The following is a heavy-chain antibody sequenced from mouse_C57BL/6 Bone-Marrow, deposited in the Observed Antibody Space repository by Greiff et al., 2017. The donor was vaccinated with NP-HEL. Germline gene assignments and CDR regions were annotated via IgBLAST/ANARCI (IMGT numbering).Heavy chain of an antibody. CDR2: IDPENGDT. Sequence: EVQLQQSGAELVRPGASVKLSCTASGFNIKDDYMHWVKQRPLQGLEWIGWIDPENGDTEYASKFQGKATITADTSSNTAYLQLSSLTSEDTAVYYCTTHTPLYYYGSSPFAYWGQGTLVTVSA. D-gene: IGHD1-1*01. V-gene: IGHV14-4*01. J-gene: IGHJ3*01. CDR3: TTHTPLYYYGSSPFAY. CDR1: GFNIKDDY.